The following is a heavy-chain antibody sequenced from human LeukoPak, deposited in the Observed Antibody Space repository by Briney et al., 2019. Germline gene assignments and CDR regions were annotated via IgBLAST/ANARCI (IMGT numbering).Heavy chain of an antibody. CDR2: IHYSGTT. J-gene: IGHJ4*02. CDR3: ARVVWGFSYGWYHDY. D-gene: IGHD5-18*01. Sequence: SETLSLTCTVSGGSISSGDYYWSWIRQPPGKGLEWIGYIHYSGTTYYNPSLKSRVTISVDMSKNQFSLELSSVTAADTAVYYCARVVWGFSYGWYHDYWGQGTLVTVSP. V-gene: IGHV4-30-4*01. CDR1: GGSISSGDYY.